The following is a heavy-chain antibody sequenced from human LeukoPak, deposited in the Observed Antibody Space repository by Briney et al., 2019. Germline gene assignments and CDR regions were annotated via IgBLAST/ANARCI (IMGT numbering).Heavy chain of an antibody. Sequence: GGSLRLSCAASGFTFSTSWMTWVRQAPGKGLEWVANIKQDGSDKYYMDSVKGRFTISRDNAKNSLYLQMNSLRAEGTAVYYCAKDSGWFRFDYWGQGTLVTVSS. CDR1: GFTFSTSW. CDR3: AKDSGWFRFDY. J-gene: IGHJ4*02. V-gene: IGHV3-7*03. D-gene: IGHD6-13*01. CDR2: IKQDGSDK.